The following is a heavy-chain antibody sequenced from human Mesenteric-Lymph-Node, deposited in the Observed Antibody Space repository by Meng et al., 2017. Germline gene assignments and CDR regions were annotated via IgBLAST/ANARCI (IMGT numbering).Heavy chain of an antibody. CDR2: IYYNGNN. CDR1: GGPVNRGSYY. CDR3: ARVGAYCGGDCYHPR. Sequence: QGQLHESGPGPVRPSETLSLTCNVSGGPVNRGSYYWSWIRQSPGKGLEWIGYIYYNGNNNYNPSLKSRVTISIETSRNQFSLRLSSVTAADTAVYYCARVGAYCGGDCYHPRWGQGTLVTVSS. V-gene: IGHV4-61*01. D-gene: IGHD2-21*02. J-gene: IGHJ4*02.